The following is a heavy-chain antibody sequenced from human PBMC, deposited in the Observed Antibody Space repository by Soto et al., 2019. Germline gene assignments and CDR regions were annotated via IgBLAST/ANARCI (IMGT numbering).Heavy chain of an antibody. D-gene: IGHD6-13*01. CDR1: GFTFSRYS. V-gene: IGHV3-48*01. CDR2: ISSSSSTI. Sequence: ESGGGLVQPGGSLRLSCAASGFTFSRYSMNWVRQAPGKGLEWVSYISSSSSTIYYADSVKGRFTISRDNAKNSLYLQMNSLRAEDTAVYYCARDVSRIAAAGSFDYWGQGTLVTVSS. J-gene: IGHJ4*02. CDR3: ARDVSRIAAAGSFDY.